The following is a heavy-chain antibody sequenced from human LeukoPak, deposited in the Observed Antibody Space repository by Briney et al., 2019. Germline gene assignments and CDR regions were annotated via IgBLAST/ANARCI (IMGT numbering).Heavy chain of an antibody. CDR3: ARCPRVVRFLEWLSRIGRRFDY. Sequence: SETLSLTCAVYGGSFSGYYWSWIRQPPGKGLEWIGEINHSGSTNYNPSLESRVTISVDTSKNQFSLKLSSVTAADTAVYYCARCPRVVRFLEWLSRIGRRFDYWGQGTLVTVSS. CDR1: GGSFSGYY. J-gene: IGHJ4*02. V-gene: IGHV4-34*01. CDR2: INHSGST. D-gene: IGHD3-3*01.